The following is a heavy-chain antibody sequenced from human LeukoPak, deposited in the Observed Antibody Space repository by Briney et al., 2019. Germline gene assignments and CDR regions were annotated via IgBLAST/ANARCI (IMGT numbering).Heavy chain of an antibody. CDR1: GDSMSSYY. CDR3: ARDTVNYYDSSGYYVFDY. CDR2: IYYTGST. J-gene: IGHJ4*02. Sequence: SETLSLTCTVSGDSMSSYYWSWIRQSPGKGLEWIGYIYYTGSTYYNPSLKSRVIISSDTSKNQFSLKLSSVTAADTAVYYCARDTVNYYDSSGYYVFDYWGQGTLVTVSS. D-gene: IGHD3-22*01. V-gene: IGHV4-59*12.